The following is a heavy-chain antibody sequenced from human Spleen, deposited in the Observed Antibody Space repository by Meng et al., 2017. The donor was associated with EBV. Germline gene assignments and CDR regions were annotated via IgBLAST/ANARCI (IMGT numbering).Heavy chain of an antibody. CDR1: GGTFSSYA. D-gene: IGHD3-10*01. CDR3: ASESGRGYTPDY. J-gene: IGHJ4*02. V-gene: IGHV1-69*01. CDR2: LIPMFGAP. Sequence: QVQLVQSGAEGKRPGSSVKVSCKTSGGTFSSYAISWVRQAPGQGLEWMGGLIPMFGAPNYAQKFQGRVTIIADESTSTHYMELSSLRSEDTAVYYCASESGRGYTPDYWGQGTLVTVSS.